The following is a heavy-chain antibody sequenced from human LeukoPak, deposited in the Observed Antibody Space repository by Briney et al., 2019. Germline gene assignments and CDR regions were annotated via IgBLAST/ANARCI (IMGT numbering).Heavy chain of an antibody. Sequence: GGSLRLSCAASGFTFSNYAMTWVRHAPGKGLEWVSSITGGGDTTYYADSVRGRFTISRDNSKNTLSLQTNSLRAEDTAVYYCAKQRSEVVVAATNYWGQGTLVTVSS. CDR2: ITGGGDTT. V-gene: IGHV3-23*01. CDR1: GFTFSNYA. D-gene: IGHD2-15*01. J-gene: IGHJ4*02. CDR3: AKQRSEVVVAATNY.